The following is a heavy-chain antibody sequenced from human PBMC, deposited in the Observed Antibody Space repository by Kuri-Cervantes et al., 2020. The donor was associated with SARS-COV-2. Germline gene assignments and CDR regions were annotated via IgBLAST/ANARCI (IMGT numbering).Heavy chain of an antibody. Sequence: SETLSLTCTVSGGCISSYYWSWIRQPPGKGLEWIGYIYYSGSTNYNPSLKSRVTISVDTSKNQFSLKLSSVTAADTAVYYCASLSYCSSTSCYSGIEYFQHWGQGTLVTVSS. D-gene: IGHD2-2*01. CDR3: ASLSYCSSTSCYSGIEYFQH. V-gene: IGHV4-59*12. CDR1: GGCISSYY. CDR2: IYYSGST. J-gene: IGHJ1*01.